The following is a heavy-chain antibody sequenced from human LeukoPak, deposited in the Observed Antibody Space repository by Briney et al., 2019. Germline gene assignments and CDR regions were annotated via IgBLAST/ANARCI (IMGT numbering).Heavy chain of an antibody. J-gene: IGHJ6*02. V-gene: IGHV1-3*01. CDR1: GYTFTSYA. CDR2: INAGNGNT. Sequence: ASVKVSCKASGYTFTSYAVHWVRQAPGQRLEWMGWINAGNGNTKYLQKFQGRVTFTRDTSASTAYMELSSLRSEDTAVYYCAAYGMDVWGQGTTVTVSS. CDR3: AAYGMDV.